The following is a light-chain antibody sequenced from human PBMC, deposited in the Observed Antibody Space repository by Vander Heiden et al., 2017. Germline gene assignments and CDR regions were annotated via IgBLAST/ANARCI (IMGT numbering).Light chain of an antibody. Sequence: DIQMTQSPSTLSASVGDRVTITCRASQRISSWLAGYQQKPGKAPKRLIYKASRLESGVKHRLSGSGSGTECTLIISRLQPDDFATDDCQHGTFGQGTKVEIK. CDR1: QRISSW. CDR2: KAS. CDR3: QHGT. J-gene: IGKJ1*01. V-gene: IGKV1-5*03.